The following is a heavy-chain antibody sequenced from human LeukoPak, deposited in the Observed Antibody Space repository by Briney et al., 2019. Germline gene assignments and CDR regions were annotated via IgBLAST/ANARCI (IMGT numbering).Heavy chain of an antibody. J-gene: IGHJ4*02. CDR1: GGSFSGYY. D-gene: IGHD3-10*01. Sequence: SETLSLTCAVYGGSFSGYYWSWIRQPPGKGLEWIGEINHSGSTNYNPPLKSRVTISVDTSKNQFSLKLSSVTAADTAVYYCARGRYYGSGSYYNAYYFDYWGQGTLVTVSS. CDR2: INHSGST. CDR3: ARGRYYGSGSYYNAYYFDY. V-gene: IGHV4-34*01.